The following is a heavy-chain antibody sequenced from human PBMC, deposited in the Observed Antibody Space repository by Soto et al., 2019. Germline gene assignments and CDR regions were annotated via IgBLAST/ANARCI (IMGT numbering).Heavy chain of an antibody. Sequence: QAQVVQSGAEVRKPGSSVKVSCKASEGTFNSYAIAWVPQAPGQGLEWMGGIIPFYNTLNYAQKFQDRVTITADDSTNTVYMELSSLRSDDTAVYFCASGASRWYPYFFDSWAQGTLVTVSS. CDR3: ASGASRWYPYFFDS. CDR2: IIPFYNTL. V-gene: IGHV1-69*01. CDR1: EGTFNSYA. J-gene: IGHJ4*02. D-gene: IGHD6-13*01.